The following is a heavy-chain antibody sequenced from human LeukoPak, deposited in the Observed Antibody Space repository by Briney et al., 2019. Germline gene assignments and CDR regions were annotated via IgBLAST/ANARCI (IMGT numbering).Heavy chain of an antibody. CDR3: AKAIGQWSFDL. V-gene: IGHV3-23*01. CDR2: ISGSGDGT. J-gene: IGHJ2*01. Sequence: GGSLRLSCAASGFMFSTNDMSWVRQAPGKGLEWVSAISGSGDGTTYADSVKGRFTISRDNSKNTLYLQMNSLRAEDTAVYYCAKAIGQWSFDLWGRGALVTVSS. D-gene: IGHD2-21*01. CDR1: GFMFSTND.